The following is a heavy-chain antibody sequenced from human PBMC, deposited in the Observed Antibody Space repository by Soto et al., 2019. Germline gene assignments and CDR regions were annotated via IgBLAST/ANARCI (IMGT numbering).Heavy chain of an antibody. CDR3: ARGLGSSSWRAGTFDY. Sequence: ASLKVSCKASGYTFTTYDINWVRQATGQGPEWMGWMNPSSGNTGYAQAFQGRITMTRNTSITTAYMELSSLTSEDTAVYYCARGLGSSSWRAGTFDYWGQGALVTVSS. D-gene: IGHD6-13*01. V-gene: IGHV1-8*01. CDR2: MNPSSGNT. CDR1: GYTFTTYD. J-gene: IGHJ4*02.